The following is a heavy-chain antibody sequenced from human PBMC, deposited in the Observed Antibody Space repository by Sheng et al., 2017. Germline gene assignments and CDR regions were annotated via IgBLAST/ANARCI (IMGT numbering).Heavy chain of an antibody. Sequence: QVQLQESGPGLVKPSETLSLTCTVSGGSISSHYWSWIRQPPGKGLEWIGYIYYSGSTNYNPSLKSRVTISVDTSKNQFSLKLSSVTAADTAVYYCARGEARGVYYYYYYMDVWGKGTTVTVSS. CDR3: ARGEARGVYYYYYYMDV. D-gene: IGHD1-26*01. V-gene: IGHV4-59*11. J-gene: IGHJ6*03. CDR2: IYYSGST. CDR1: GGSISSHY.